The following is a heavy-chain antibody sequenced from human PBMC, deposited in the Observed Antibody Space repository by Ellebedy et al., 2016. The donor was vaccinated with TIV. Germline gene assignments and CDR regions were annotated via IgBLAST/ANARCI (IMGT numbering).Heavy chain of an antibody. CDR3: AKLGGVLSWYADY. V-gene: IGHV3-23*01. CDR1: GFTFGCCA. Sequence: GESLKISCAASGFTFGCCAMSWVRQAPGKGLEWVSVISNGGDTTYADSVKGRFTLSRDNSKNTLYLQMNSLRADDTAMYYCAKLGGVLSWYADYWGLGTLVTVSP. D-gene: IGHD6-13*01. CDR2: ISNGGDTT. J-gene: IGHJ4*02.